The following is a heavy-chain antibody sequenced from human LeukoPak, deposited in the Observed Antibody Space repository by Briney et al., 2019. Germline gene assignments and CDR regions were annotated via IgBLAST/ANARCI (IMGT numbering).Heavy chain of an antibody. J-gene: IGHJ4*02. CDR1: GFTFSSYA. CDR2: ISYDGSNK. V-gene: IGHV3-30*01. Sequence: PGRSLRLSCAASGFTFSSYAMHWVRQAPGKGLEWVAVISYDGSNKYYADSVKGRFTISRDNSKNTLYLQMNSLRAEDTAVYYCARDLWEQQLVAGVGYWSQGTLVTVSS. CDR3: ARDLWEQQLVAGVGY. D-gene: IGHD6-13*01.